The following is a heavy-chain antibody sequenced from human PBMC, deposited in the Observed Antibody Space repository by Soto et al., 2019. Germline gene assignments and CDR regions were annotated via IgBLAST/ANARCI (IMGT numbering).Heavy chain of an antibody. CDR3: ARDLRVSGSWYQQGYGMDV. V-gene: IGHV1-18*04. CDR1: GYTFTSYG. CDR2: ISACNGNT. D-gene: IGHD6-13*01. Sequence: GASVKVSCKASGYTFTSYGISWVRQAPGQGLEWMGWISACNGNTNYAQKLQGRVTMTTDTSTSTAYMELRSLRSDDTAVYYCARDLRVSGSWYQQGYGMDVGGQGTTGTVSS. J-gene: IGHJ6*02.